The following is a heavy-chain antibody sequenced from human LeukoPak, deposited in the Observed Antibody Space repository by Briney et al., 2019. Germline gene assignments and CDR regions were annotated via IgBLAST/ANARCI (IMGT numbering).Heavy chain of an antibody. CDR2: INWNGGST. D-gene: IGHD2-21*01. CDR3: ARDAHFGGVFDI. V-gene: IGHV3-20*04. J-gene: IGHJ3*02. CDR1: GFTFDDYA. Sequence: GGSLRLSCTASGFTFDDYAMSWVRQAPGKGLEWVSGINWNGGSTGYVDSVKGRFAISRDNAKNSLYLQMNSLRGEDTALYYCARDAHFGGVFDIWGQGTMVTVSS.